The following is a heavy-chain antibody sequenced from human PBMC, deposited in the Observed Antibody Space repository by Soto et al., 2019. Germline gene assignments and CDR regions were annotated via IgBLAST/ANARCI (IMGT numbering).Heavy chain of an antibody. J-gene: IGHJ6*02. CDR1: GFTFSNAW. CDR3: TTDGPYSSSWYPWYYYYGMDV. D-gene: IGHD6-13*01. CDR2: IKSKTDGGTT. V-gene: IGHV3-15*07. Sequence: PGGSLRLSCAASGFTFSNAWMNWVRQAPGKGLEWVGRIKSKTDGGTTDYAAPVKGRFTISRDDSKNTLYLQMNSLKTEDTAVYYCTTDGPYSSSWYPWYYYYGMDVWGQGTTVTVSS.